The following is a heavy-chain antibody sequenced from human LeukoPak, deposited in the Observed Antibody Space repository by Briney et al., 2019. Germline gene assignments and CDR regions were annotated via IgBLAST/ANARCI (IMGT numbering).Heavy chain of an antibody. Sequence: ASVKVSCKASGYTLIGYNMHWLRQAPGQGLEWMGWINPNNGDTKYAQKFQGRVTLTRDTPVNTAYMELSRLRSDDTAVYYCARGLVTGAAKDYWGQGTLVTVSS. V-gene: IGHV1-2*02. D-gene: IGHD1-20*01. CDR3: ARGLVTGAAKDY. CDR2: INPNNGDT. CDR1: GYTLIGYN. J-gene: IGHJ4*02.